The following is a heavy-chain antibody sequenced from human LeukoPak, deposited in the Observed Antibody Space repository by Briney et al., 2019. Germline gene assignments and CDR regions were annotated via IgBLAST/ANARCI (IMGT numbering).Heavy chain of an antibody. D-gene: IGHD5-12*01. V-gene: IGHV1-2*06. J-gene: IGHJ4*02. CDR2: INPNSGGT. CDR1: GYTFTGYY. Sequence: ASVKVSCKASGYTFTGYYMHWVRQAPGQGLEWMGRINPNSGGTNYAQKFQGRVTMTRDTSISTAYMELSRLRSDDTAVYYCARVESHSGYDLDYWGQGTLVTVSS. CDR3: ARVESHSGYDLDY.